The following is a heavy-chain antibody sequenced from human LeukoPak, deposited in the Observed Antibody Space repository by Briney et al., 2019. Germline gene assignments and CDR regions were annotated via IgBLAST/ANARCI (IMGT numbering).Heavy chain of an antibody. CDR1: GYAFTGYY. V-gene: IGHV1-2*02. CDR2: INPNSGGT. J-gene: IGHJ4*02. CDR3: ARDYYDSSGFLSLGY. D-gene: IGHD3-22*01. Sequence: ASVKVSCKASGYAFTGYYMHWVRQAPGQGLEWMGWINPNSGGTNYAQKFQGRVTMTRDTSISTAYVELSRLRSDDTAVYYCARDYYDSSGFLSLGYWGQGTLVTVSS.